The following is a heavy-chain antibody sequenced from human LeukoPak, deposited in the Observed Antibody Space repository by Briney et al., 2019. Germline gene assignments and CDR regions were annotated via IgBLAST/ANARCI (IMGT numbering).Heavy chain of an antibody. CDR3: AKGTDRYYYYMDV. CDR2: ISGSGGST. D-gene: IGHD3-22*01. V-gene: IGHV3-23*01. Sequence: GGSLRLSCAASGFTFSSYGMSWVRQAPGKGLEWVSAISGSGGSTYYADSVKGRFTISRDNSKNTLYLQMNSLRAEDTAVYYCAKGTDRYYYYMDVWGKGTTVTISS. CDR1: GFTFSSYG. J-gene: IGHJ6*03.